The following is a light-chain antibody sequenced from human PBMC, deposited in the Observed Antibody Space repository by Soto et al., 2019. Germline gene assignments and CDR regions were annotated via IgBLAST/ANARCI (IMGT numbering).Light chain of an antibody. CDR1: ISYIGAYNY. CDR3: SSYTSNSTLYV. Sequence: QSALPQPASVSWSRGQSITISCIGTISYIGAYNYVSWYQQHPGKVPKLMIYEVTNRPSGLSNRFSGSKSGNTASLTISGLQAEDEADYFCSSYTSNSTLYVLGNGTKGTV. V-gene: IGLV2-14*01. J-gene: IGLJ1*01. CDR2: EVT.